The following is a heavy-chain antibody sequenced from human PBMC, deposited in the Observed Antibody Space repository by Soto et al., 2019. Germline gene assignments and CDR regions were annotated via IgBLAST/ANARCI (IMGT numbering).Heavy chain of an antibody. Sequence: SETLSLTCTVSGGSISSYDWSWIRQPPGKGLEWIGYIYYSGSTNYNPSLKSRVTISVDTSKNQFSLKLSSVTAADTAVYYCARVVPKGWSPYNWFDPWGQGTLVTVSS. CDR1: GGSISSYD. V-gene: IGHV4-59*01. D-gene: IGHD1-26*01. CDR2: IYYSGST. J-gene: IGHJ5*02. CDR3: ARVVPKGWSPYNWFDP.